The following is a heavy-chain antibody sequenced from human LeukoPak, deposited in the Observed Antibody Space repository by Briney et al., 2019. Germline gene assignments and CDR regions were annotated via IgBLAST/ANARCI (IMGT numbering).Heavy chain of an antibody. J-gene: IGHJ4*02. V-gene: IGHV4-59*08. CDR3: ARYGSWDSSSWYSLEGPDY. D-gene: IGHD6-13*01. Sequence: SETLSLTRTVSGGSISSYYWSWIRQPPGKGLEWIGYIYYSGSTNYNPSLKSRVTISVDTSKNQFSLKLSSVTAADTAVYYCARYGSWDSSSWYSLEGPDYWGQGTLVTVSS. CDR2: IYYSGST. CDR1: GGSISSYY.